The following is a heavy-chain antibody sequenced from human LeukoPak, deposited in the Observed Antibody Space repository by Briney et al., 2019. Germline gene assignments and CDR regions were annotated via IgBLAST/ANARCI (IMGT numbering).Heavy chain of an antibody. D-gene: IGHD3-16*02. J-gene: IGHJ4*02. CDR2: IKQDGSEK. CDR1: GFTFSSYW. Sequence: PGGSLRLSCAASGFTFSSYWMSWVRQAPGKGLEWVANIKQDGSEKYYVDSVKGRFTISRDNARNSLYLQMNSLRAEDTAVYYCARGGDYVWGSYRYFDYWGQGTLVTVSS. V-gene: IGHV3-7*01. CDR3: ARGGDYVWGSYRYFDY.